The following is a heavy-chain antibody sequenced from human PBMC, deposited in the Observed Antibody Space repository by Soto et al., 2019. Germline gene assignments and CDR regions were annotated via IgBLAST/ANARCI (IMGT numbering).Heavy chain of an antibody. CDR3: ARVPGL. Sequence: QLQLQESGSGLVKPSQTLSLTCAVSGGSISSGGYSWSWIRQPPGKGLEWIGYIYHSGSTYCNPSLNTRVTTSVDRAKNLFSLELSSVAAADTAVYYCARVPGLWGRGTLVTVSS. J-gene: IGHJ2*01. V-gene: IGHV4-30-2*01. CDR2: IYHSGST. CDR1: GGSISSGGYS.